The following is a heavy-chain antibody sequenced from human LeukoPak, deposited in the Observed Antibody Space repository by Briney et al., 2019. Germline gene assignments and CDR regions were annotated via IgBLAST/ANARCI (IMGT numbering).Heavy chain of an antibody. J-gene: IGHJ3*02. D-gene: IGHD6-19*01. CDR2: IYPGDSDT. Sequence: GESLKISCQASGYSFTNYWIAWFRQMLGKGLEWMGIIYPGDSDTRYSPSFQGQVTISADKSISTAYLQWSSLKASDTAMYYCASSGIAVAGTLNDYAFDIWGQGTMVTVSS. CDR3: ASSGIAVAGTLNDYAFDI. V-gene: IGHV5-51*01. CDR1: GYSFTNYW.